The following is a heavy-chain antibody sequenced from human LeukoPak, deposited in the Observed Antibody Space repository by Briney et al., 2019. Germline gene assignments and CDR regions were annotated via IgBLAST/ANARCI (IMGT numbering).Heavy chain of an antibody. J-gene: IGHJ6*02. D-gene: IGHD3-22*01. CDR2: IHTSGSN. CDR3: ARDPGADYDSSGFSYYYYGMDV. V-gene: IGHV4-4*09. CDR1: GVSISPYY. Sequence: SETLSLTCAVSGVSISPYYWAWIRQPPGKGLEWIGYIHTSGSNNQYPSLKSRVTMSVDTSKNQFSLKLSSVTAADTAVYYCARDPGADYDSSGFSYYYYGMDVWGQGTTVTVSS.